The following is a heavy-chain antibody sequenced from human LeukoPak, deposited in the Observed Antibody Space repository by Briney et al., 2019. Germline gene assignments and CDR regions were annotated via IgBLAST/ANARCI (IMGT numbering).Heavy chain of an antibody. Sequence: SETLSLTCTVSGGSISRYYWNWIRHSPGKGLEWIGYAYDSGSNDYNPSLKSRVTISLDTSKNQFSLQLRYVTAADTAVYYCARRTDFDYWGQGILVIVSS. D-gene: IGHD3/OR15-3a*01. CDR1: GGSISRYY. V-gene: IGHV4-59*08. CDR2: AYDSGSN. CDR3: ARRTDFDY. J-gene: IGHJ4*02.